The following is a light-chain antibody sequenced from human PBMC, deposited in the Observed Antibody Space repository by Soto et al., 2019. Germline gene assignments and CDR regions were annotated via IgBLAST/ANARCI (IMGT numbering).Light chain of an antibody. CDR3: QHYNSYSEA. CDR1: QTISSW. Sequence: DIQMTQSPSTLSGSVGDRVTITCRASQTISSWLAWYQQQPGKAPKLLIYKASTLKSGVPSRFSGSGSETEFTLTISSLQPDDFATYYRQHYNSYSEAFGQGTKVDIK. J-gene: IGKJ1*01. CDR2: KAS. V-gene: IGKV1-5*03.